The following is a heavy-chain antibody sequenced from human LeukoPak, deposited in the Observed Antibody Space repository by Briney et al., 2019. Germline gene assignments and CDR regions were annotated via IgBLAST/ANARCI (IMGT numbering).Heavy chain of an antibody. D-gene: IGHD1-1*01. J-gene: IGHJ4*02. CDR3: ARSGYNWNDVIFFDY. CDR2: ISSSSSSI. V-gene: IGHV3-21*01. CDR1: GFTFSGYT. Sequence: GGSLRLSCAASGFTFSGYTMDWVRQAPGKGLEWVSSISSSSSSIYYADSVKGRFTISRDNAKNSLYLQMNSLRAEDTAVYYCARSGYNWNDVIFFDYWGQGTLVTVSS.